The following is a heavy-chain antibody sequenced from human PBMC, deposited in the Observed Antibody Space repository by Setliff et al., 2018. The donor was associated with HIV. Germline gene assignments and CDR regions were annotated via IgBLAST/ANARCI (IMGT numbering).Heavy chain of an antibody. V-gene: IGHV1-18*01. CDR1: GYTFTTFG. D-gene: IGHD6-19*01. CDR3: ARLGSGWSESYYYAMDV. CDR2: ISAYNGHT. Sequence: ASVKVSCKASGYTFTTFGISWVRQAPGQGLEWMGWISAYNGHTNYAQKFQGRVNMTTDTSTSTAYMELRSLRSDDTAVYYCARLGSGWSESYYYAMDVWGQGTTVTVSS. J-gene: IGHJ6*02.